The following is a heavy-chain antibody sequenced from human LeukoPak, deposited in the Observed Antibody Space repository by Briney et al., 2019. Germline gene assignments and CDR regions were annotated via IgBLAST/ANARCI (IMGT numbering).Heavy chain of an antibody. D-gene: IGHD3-3*01. CDR3: ARNPRSGYFPHYHYYGMDV. CDR2: IYYSGAT. CDR1: VGSINSYY. Sequence: SETLSLTCTVSVGSINSYYWSWIRQPPGKGLEWMGYIYYSGATNYNPSLKSRVTISVDTSKNQFSLKLSSVTAADTAVYYCARNPRSGYFPHYHYYGMDVWGQGTTVTVSS. J-gene: IGHJ6*02. V-gene: IGHV4-59*01.